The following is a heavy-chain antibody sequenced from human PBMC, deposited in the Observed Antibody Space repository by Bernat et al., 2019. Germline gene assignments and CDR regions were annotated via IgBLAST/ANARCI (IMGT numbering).Heavy chain of an antibody. Sequence: EVQLVESGGGLVQPGGSLRLSCAATGFTFRNHWMSWVRQAPGKGLQWVASIRPDGSDTRCVDSVKGRFTISRDNAQNSLFLDMNSLRVEDTAVYYCARLPGLSTYYDYWGQGALVTVSS. D-gene: IGHD2-21*01. J-gene: IGHJ4*02. CDR2: IRPDGSDT. CDR3: ARLPGLSTYYDY. CDR1: GFTFRNHW. V-gene: IGHV3-7*01.